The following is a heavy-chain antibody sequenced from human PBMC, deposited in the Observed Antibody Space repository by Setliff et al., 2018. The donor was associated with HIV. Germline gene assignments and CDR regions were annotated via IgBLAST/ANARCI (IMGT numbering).Heavy chain of an antibody. CDR1: GYTFTSYG. CDR2: ISAYNGNT. V-gene: IGHV1-18*01. J-gene: IGHJ4*02. Sequence: ASVKVSCKASGYTFTSYGISWVRQAPGQGLEWMGWISAYNGNTHYAQKLQGRVTMITDTSTSTAYMELRNLRSDDTAVYYCARRVLWFGEEPVYYFDYWGQGTLVTVSS. CDR3: ARRVLWFGEEPVYYFDY. D-gene: IGHD3-10*01.